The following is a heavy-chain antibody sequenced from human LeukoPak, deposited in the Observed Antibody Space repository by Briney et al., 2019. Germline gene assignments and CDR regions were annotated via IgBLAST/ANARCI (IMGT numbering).Heavy chain of an antibody. D-gene: IGHD2-15*01. CDR1: GFTVSNNY. CDR2: FYSAGAT. Sequence: GGSLRLSCAASGFTVSNNYMSWVRQAPGRGLEWVSIFYSAGATYYTDSVRGRFTISRDSSKNTVCLQMNSLRAEDTAVYYCASGGTGARKFYSDPFHYWGQGTLVTVSS. V-gene: IGHV3-53*01. CDR3: ASGGTGARKFYSDPFHY. J-gene: IGHJ4*02.